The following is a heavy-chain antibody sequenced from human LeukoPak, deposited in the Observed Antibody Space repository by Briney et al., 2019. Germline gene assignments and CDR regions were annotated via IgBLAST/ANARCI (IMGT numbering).Heavy chain of an antibody. J-gene: IGHJ1*01. CDR2: IYSGGST. D-gene: IGHD3-22*01. CDR1: GFTVSTNS. CDR3: AGTYYYDSSGFYPEFFQH. Sequence: GGSLRLSCTVSGFTVSTNSMSWVRQTPGKGLEWVSFIYSGGSTHYSDSVKGRFTISRDNSKNTLYLQMNSLRAEDTALYYCAGTYYYDSSGFYPEFFQHWGQGTLVIISS. V-gene: IGHV3-53*01.